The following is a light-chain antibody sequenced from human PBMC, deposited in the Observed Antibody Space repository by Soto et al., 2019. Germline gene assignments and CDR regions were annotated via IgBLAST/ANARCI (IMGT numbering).Light chain of an antibody. CDR3: QQSYNTPHT. Sequence: DIQMTQSTSSLAASVGDRVTISCRASQIISTYLNWYQQKPGQVPTLLNYGASSLQSGVPSRFSASGSGTDFTLSISSLQREDFATSYCQQSYNTPHTFGQGTKLEIK. V-gene: IGKV1-39*01. CDR1: QIISTY. CDR2: GAS. J-gene: IGKJ2*01.